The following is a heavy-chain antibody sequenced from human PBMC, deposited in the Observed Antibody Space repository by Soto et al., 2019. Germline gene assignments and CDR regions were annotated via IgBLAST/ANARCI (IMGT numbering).Heavy chain of an antibody. CDR3: ARDPTSYCSGGSCYQVATDY. J-gene: IGHJ4*02. D-gene: IGHD2-15*01. CDR1: GGTFSSYT. CDR2: IIPILGIA. V-gene: IGHV1-69*08. Sequence: QVQLVQSGAEVKKPGSSVKVSCKASGGTFSSYTISWVRQAPGQGLEWMGRIIPILGIANYAQKFQGRVTITADKSTSTAYMELSSLRSEDTAVYYCARDPTSYCSGGSCYQVATDYWGQGTLVTVSS.